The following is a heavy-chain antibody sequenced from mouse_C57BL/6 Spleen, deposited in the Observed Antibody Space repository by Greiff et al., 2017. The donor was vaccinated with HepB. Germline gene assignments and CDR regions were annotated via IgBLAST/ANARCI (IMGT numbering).Heavy chain of an antibody. CDR2: ISSGSSTI. CDR3: ARKGWLPFFYYAMDY. J-gene: IGHJ4*01. D-gene: IGHD2-3*01. CDR1: GFTFSDYG. V-gene: IGHV5-17*01. Sequence: EVKLMESGGGLVKPGGSLKLSCAASGFTFSDYGMHWVRQAPEKGLEWVAYISSGSSTIYYADTVKGRFTISRDNAKNTLFLQMTSLRSEDMAMYYCARKGWLPFFYYAMDYWGQGTSVTVSS.